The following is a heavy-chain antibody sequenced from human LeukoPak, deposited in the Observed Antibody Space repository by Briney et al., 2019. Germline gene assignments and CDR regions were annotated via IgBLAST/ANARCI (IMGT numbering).Heavy chain of an antibody. J-gene: IGHJ4*02. CDR1: GFTFSSYG. V-gene: IGHV3-30*18. D-gene: IGHD6-19*01. Sequence: VQPGGSLRLSCAASGFTFSSYGMNWVRQAPGKGLEWVAVISYDGSNEYYADSVKGRFTISRDNSKNTLYLQMNSLRADDTAVYYCAKDPRLYCSGCYGADYWGQGTLVTVSS. CDR2: ISYDGSNE. CDR3: AKDPRLYCSGCYGADY.